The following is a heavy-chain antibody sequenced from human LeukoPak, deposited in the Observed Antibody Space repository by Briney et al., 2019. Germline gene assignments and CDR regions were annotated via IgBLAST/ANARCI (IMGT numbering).Heavy chain of an antibody. CDR2: IIPILGIA. CDR3: ARETYRLGELLADY. V-gene: IGHV1-69*04. Sequence: SVKVSCKASGGTFSSYTISWVRQAPGQGLEWMGRIIPILGIANYAQKFQGRVTITADKSTSTAYMELSSLRFEDTAVYYCARETYRLGELLADYWGQGTLVTVSS. D-gene: IGHD3-10*01. CDR1: GGTFSSYT. J-gene: IGHJ4*02.